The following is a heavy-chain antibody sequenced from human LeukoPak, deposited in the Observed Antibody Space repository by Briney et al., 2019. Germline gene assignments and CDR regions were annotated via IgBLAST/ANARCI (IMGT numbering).Heavy chain of an antibody. CDR1: GFTFSSNG. V-gene: IGHV3-30*02. J-gene: IGHJ6*03. Sequence: GGSLRLSCAASGFTFSSNGMHWVRQAPGKGLEWVAYIRYDGSSEYYADSVKGRFTSSRDHSKNTLFLQMNSLTTEDTALYYCAKEDAGGDFPHYLYYFMDVSGEGATVTVSS. CDR2: IRYDGSSE. D-gene: IGHD2-21*02. CDR3: AKEDAGGDFPHYLYYFMDV.